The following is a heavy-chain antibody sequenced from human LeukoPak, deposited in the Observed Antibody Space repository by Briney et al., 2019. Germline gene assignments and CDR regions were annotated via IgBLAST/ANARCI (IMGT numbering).Heavy chain of an antibody. CDR1: GGTFSNYA. D-gene: IGHD3-10*01. Sequence: SVKVSCKASGGTFSNYALSWVRQAPRQGLEWMGRIIVILGIADYAQKFQGRVTITADKSTTTVYMELSSLRSQDTAVYYCARDGMLRGVIDYSGMDVWGQGTTVTVSS. CDR3: ARDGMLRGVIDYSGMDV. J-gene: IGHJ6*02. CDR2: IIVILGIA. V-gene: IGHV1-69*04.